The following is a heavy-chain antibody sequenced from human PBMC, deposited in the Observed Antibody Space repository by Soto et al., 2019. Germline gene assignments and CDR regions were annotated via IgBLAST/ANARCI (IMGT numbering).Heavy chain of an antibody. CDR3: ARINDFWIGEYCYGMDV. CDR2: IRGSGDTI. J-gene: IGHJ6*04. D-gene: IGHD3-3*01. V-gene: IGHV3-48*03. CDR1: GFSFSSYE. Sequence: GGSLRLSCAASGFSFSSYEMNWVRQAPGKGLEWVSYIRGSGDTIHYADSVKGRFTISRDNAKNSLYLQMNSLRADDTAVYYCARINDFWIGEYCYGMDVWGKGTKVTVS.